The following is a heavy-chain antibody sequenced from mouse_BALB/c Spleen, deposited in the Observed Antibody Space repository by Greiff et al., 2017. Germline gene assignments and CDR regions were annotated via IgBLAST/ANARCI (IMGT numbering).Heavy chain of an antibody. D-gene: IGHD2-3*01. CDR1: GFYIKDTY. CDR2: IDPANGNT. V-gene: IGHV14-3*02. J-gene: IGHJ4*01. Sequence: EVQLQQSVAELVKPGASVKLSCTASGFYIKDTYLHWVKQRPEQGLEWIGRIDPANGNTKYDPKFQGKATITADTSSNTAYLQLSSLTAEDTAVYDCAPYEYLYAMDDWGQGTSVTVSS. CDR3: APYEYLYAMDD.